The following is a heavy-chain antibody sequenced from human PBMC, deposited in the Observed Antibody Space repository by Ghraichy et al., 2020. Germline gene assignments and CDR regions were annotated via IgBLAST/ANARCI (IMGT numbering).Heavy chain of an antibody. Sequence: ESLNISCAVYGGSFSGYYWSWIRQPPGKGLEWIGEINHSGSTNYNPSLKSRVTISVDTSKNQFSLKLSSVTAADTAVYYCASGLAARLLGDWGQGTLVTVSS. CDR3: ASGLAARLLGD. CDR1: GGSFSGYY. V-gene: IGHV4-34*01. CDR2: INHSGST. J-gene: IGHJ4*02. D-gene: IGHD6-6*01.